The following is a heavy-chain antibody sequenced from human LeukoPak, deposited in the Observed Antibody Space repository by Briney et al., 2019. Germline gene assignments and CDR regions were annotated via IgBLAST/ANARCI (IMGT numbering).Heavy chain of an antibody. J-gene: IGHJ4*02. CDR3: AREGSSGWYAGY. V-gene: IGHV3-74*01. CDR1: GFTFSSYW. CDR2: INSDGSST. Sequence: GGSLRHSCAASGFTFSSYWMHWVRQAPGKGLVWVSRINSDGSSTSYADSVKGRFTISRDNAKNMLYLQMNSLRAEDTAVYYCAREGSSGWYAGYWGQGTLVTVSS. D-gene: IGHD6-19*01.